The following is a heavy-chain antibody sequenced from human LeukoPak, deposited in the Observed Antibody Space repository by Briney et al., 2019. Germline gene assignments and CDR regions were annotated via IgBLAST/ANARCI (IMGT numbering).Heavy chain of an antibody. CDR3: ARGPFDWLTNDAFDI. CDR2: VYPSGRT. Sequence: SETLSLTCAVSGSSISSSNWWSWVRQPPGKGLEWVGDVYPSGRTNYNPSLKSRLTMSVDKSKNQFSLNVNSVTAADTAVYYCARGPFDWLTNDAFDIWGQGTMVTVSS. J-gene: IGHJ3*02. CDR1: GSSISSSNW. V-gene: IGHV4-4*02. D-gene: IGHD3-9*01.